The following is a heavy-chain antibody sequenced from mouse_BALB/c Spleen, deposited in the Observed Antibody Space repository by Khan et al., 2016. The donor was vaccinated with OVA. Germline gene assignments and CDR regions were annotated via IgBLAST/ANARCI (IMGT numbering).Heavy chain of an antibody. Sequence: QVQLKQSGPELVKPGASVKISCKASGFTFADYYLNWVKQKPGQGLEWIGWIYPGSGNTKYNEKFMGKATWTVDTSSSTAYMQLSSQASEDTAVYFCARGGYYDNSLFDYWGQGTTLTVSS. CDR2: IYPGSGNT. V-gene: IGHV1-84*02. CDR1: GFTFADYY. CDR3: ARGGYYDNSLFDY. J-gene: IGHJ2*01. D-gene: IGHD1-1*01.